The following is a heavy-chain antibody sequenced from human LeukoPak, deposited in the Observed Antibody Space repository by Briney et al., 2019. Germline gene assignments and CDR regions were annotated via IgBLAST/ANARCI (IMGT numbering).Heavy chain of an antibody. CDR1: GYTFTGYY. Sequence: AXVKVSCKASGYTFTGYYMHWVRQAPGQGREWMGWINPKSGGTNYAQKFQGRVTMTRDRSIRTAYREVSRLRSDDTAVYYCARVGYCSGGSCYPHAFDIWGQGTMVTVSS. V-gene: IGHV1-2*02. J-gene: IGHJ3*02. CDR2: INPKSGGT. D-gene: IGHD2-15*01. CDR3: ARVGYCSGGSCYPHAFDI.